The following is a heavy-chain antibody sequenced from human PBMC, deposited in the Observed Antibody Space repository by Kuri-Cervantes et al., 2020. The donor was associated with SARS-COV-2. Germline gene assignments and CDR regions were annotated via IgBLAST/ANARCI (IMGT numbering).Heavy chain of an antibody. V-gene: IGHV5-51*01. CDR1: GYSFTSYW. J-gene: IGHJ4*02. D-gene: IGHD2-2*02. Sequence: GGSLRLSCKGSGYSFTSYWIGWVRQMPGKGLEWMGIIYPGDSDTRYSPSFQGQVTISADKSISTAYMELSRLRSDDTAVYYCAVYCSSTSCYNQWGQGTLVTVSS. CDR2: IYPGDSDT. CDR3: AVYCSSTSCYNQ.